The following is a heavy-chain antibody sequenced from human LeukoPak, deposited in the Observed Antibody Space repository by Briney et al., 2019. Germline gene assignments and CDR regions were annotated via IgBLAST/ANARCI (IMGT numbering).Heavy chain of an antibody. CDR2: IYSGGST. CDR1: GFTFSSYS. D-gene: IGHD6-19*01. V-gene: IGHV3-53*01. Sequence: PGGSLRLSCAASGFTFSSYSMNWVRQAPGKGLEWVSVIYSGGSTYYADSVKGRFTISRDNSKNTLYLQMNSLRAEDTAVYYCARGYSSGWYLPRDAFDIWGQGTMVTVSS. CDR3: ARGYSSGWYLPRDAFDI. J-gene: IGHJ3*02.